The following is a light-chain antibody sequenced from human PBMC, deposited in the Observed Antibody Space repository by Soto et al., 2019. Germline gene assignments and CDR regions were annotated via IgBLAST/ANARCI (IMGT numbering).Light chain of an antibody. Sequence: EIVVTQAPATLSVSPGEMVTLSCRARPSVRNKVAWYQQKPGQTPRVIIYDTSTRAADIPARFSGSGYGTYFTLTISSLQSEDFAVYYCQQYNIWRSITFGPGTRLEIK. CDR3: QQYNIWRSIT. V-gene: IGKV3-15*01. CDR1: PSVRNK. CDR2: DTS. J-gene: IGKJ5*01.